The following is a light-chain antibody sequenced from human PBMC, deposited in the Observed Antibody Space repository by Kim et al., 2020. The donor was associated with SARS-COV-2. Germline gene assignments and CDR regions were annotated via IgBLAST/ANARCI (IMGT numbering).Light chain of an antibody. J-gene: IGLJ3*02. CDR1: ALPKKY. V-gene: IGLV3-10*01. CDR2: EDT. Sequence: SYELTQPPSVSVSPGQTARITCSGDALPKKYAYXYQQKSGQAPVLVMFEDTKRPSWIPDRFSGSSSGTIATLTISGAQVEDEADYYCYSTEPSDNHRGV. CDR3: YSTEPSDNHRGV.